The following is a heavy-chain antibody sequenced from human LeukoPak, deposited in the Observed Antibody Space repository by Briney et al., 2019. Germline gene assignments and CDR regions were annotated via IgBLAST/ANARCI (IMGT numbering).Heavy chain of an antibody. CDR1: GGTFSSYA. D-gene: IGHD3-10*01. CDR2: MNPNSGNT. Sequence: GASVKVSCKASGGTFSSYAISWVRQAPGQGLEWMGWMNPNSGNTGYAQKFQGRVTMTRNTSISTAYMELSSLRSEDTAVYYCARSTYGSGSYYFPYYYYYMDVWGKGTTVTISS. V-gene: IGHV1-8*02. CDR3: ARSTYGSGSYYFPYYYYYMDV. J-gene: IGHJ6*03.